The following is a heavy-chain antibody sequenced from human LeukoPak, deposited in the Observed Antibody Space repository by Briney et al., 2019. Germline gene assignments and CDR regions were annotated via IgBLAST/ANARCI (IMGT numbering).Heavy chain of an antibody. CDR1: GFTFSSYW. J-gene: IGHJ4*02. D-gene: IGHD5-12*01. Sequence: GGSLRLSCAASGFTFSSYWMHWVRQAPGKGLVWVSCINSGGSSTSADSVKGQLTISRDNAKNTLYLQINSLRAEDTAIYYCARGREYSGYDLDYWGQGTLVTVSS. V-gene: IGHV3-74*01. CDR3: ARGREYSGYDLDY. CDR2: INSGGSST.